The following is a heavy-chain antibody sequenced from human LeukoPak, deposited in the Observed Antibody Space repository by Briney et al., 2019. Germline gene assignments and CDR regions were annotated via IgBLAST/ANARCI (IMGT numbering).Heavy chain of an antibody. J-gene: IGHJ5*02. D-gene: IGHD6-13*01. Sequence: GESLKISCKGSGYSFTSYWIGWVLQMPGKGLEWMGIIYPGDSDTRYSPSFQGQVTISADKSISTAYLQWSSRKASDTAMYYRARHGAIAAAGTSWFDPWGQGTLVTVSS. CDR1: GYSFTSYW. V-gene: IGHV5-51*01. CDR2: IYPGDSDT. CDR3: ARHGAIAAAGTSWFDP.